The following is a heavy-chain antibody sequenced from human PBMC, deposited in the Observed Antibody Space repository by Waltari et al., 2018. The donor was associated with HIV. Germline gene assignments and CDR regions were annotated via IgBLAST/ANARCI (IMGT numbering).Heavy chain of an antibody. V-gene: IGHV3-23*01. D-gene: IGHD6-13*01. CDR3: VKEHQYSHSWYSYYGMDV. CDR1: GFTFRHYG. CDR2: ISGSGGST. Sequence: EVQVLESGGALVQPGGSLRLSCAASGFTFRHYGMSWVRQAAGKGLGWVSTISGSGGSTYYADSVKGRFTVSRDNSKNTLYLQMNSLRAEDTAVYFCVKEHQYSHSWYSYYGMDVWGQGTTVTVSS. J-gene: IGHJ6*02.